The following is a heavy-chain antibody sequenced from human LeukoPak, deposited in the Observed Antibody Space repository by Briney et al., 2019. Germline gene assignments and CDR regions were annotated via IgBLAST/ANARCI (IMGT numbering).Heavy chain of an antibody. Sequence: SETLSLTCTVSGGSISSSSYYWGWIRQPPGKGLEWIGSIYYSGSTYYNPSLKSRVTISVDTSKNQFSLKLSSVTAADTAAYYCARDRPHSGSYYIPEAFDIWGQGTMVTVSS. V-gene: IGHV4-39*07. CDR2: IYYSGST. CDR1: GGSISSSSYY. D-gene: IGHD1-26*01. J-gene: IGHJ3*02. CDR3: ARDRPHSGSYYIPEAFDI.